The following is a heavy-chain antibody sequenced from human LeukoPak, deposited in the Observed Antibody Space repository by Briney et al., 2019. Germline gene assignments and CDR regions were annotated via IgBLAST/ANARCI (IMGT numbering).Heavy chain of an antibody. CDR1: GFTFSDYY. J-gene: IGHJ4*02. V-gene: IGHV3-7*03. Sequence: GGSLRLSCAAYGFTFSDYYMSWIRQAPGKGLEWVANINLDGSEINYLDSLTGRLTISRDNAKDSLYLQMNGLRAEDTAVYFCVRDRGCSTFDYWGQGTLVTVSS. D-gene: IGHD3-10*01. CDR3: VRDRGCSTFDY. CDR2: INLDGSEI.